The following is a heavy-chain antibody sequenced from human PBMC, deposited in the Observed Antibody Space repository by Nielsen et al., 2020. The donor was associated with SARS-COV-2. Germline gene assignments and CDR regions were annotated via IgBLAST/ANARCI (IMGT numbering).Heavy chain of an antibody. J-gene: IGHJ4*02. D-gene: IGHD5-18*01. CDR2: INPDGTEK. Sequence: GGSLRLSCAASGFTFSSYIMYWVRQAPGKGLEWVANINPDGTEKNYVDSVKGRFTISRDNAKNSLSLQMRSLRAEDTAVYFCIRAGTYNYGLAYWGQGVLVKVSS. CDR1: GFTFSSYI. CDR3: IRAGTYNYGLAY. V-gene: IGHV3-7*01.